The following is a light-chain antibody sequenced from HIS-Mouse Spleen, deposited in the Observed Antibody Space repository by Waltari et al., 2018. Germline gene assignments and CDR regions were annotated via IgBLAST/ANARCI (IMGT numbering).Light chain of an antibody. CDR1: SSDVGGYNY. J-gene: IGLJ2*01. CDR2: EVS. CDR3: GTWDSSLSAVV. Sequence: QSALTQPASVSGSPGQSITISCTGTSSDVGGYNYVSWYQQQPGKAPKLMIYEVSNRPSGVSNRFSGSKSGTSATLGITGLQTGDEADYYCGTWDSSLSAVVFGGGTKLTVL. V-gene: IGLV2-14*01.